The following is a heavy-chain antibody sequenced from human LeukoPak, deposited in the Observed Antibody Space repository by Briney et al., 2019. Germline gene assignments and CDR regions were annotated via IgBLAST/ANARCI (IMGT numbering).Heavy chain of an antibody. CDR1: GGSINSSNW. J-gene: IGHJ4*02. D-gene: IGHD3-22*01. CDR2: IIHSGST. V-gene: IGHV4-4*02. CDR3: ATYYVSSGYRLDY. Sequence: SETLSLTCAVSGGSINSSNWWSWVRQPPGKGLEWIGEIIHSGSTNYNPSLKSRVTMSIDNSKNQFSLELISVTATDTAVYYCATYYVSSGYRLDYWGQGTLVTVSS.